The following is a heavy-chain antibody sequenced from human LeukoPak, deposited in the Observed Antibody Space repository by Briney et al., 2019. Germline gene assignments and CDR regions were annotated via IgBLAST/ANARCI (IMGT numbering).Heavy chain of an antibody. V-gene: IGHV3-30*18. CDR2: ISYDGSNK. CDR3: AKDHAPYRGSGSYAGMDV. CDR1: GFTFSSYG. Sequence: PGGSLRLSRAASGFTFSSYGMHWVRQAPGKGLEWVAVISYDGSNKYYTDSVKGRFSIFRENSKNTLYLQMNSLRTEDTAVYYCAKDHAPYRGSGSYAGMDVWGRGTTVTVSS. D-gene: IGHD3-10*01. J-gene: IGHJ6*02.